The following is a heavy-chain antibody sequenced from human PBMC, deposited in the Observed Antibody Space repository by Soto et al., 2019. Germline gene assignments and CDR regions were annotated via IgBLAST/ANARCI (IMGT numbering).Heavy chain of an antibody. CDR1: GGTFSSYA. CDR3: ARWTSNYDFWSGYTGGFDY. J-gene: IGHJ4*02. V-gene: IGHV1-69*06. D-gene: IGHD3-3*01. Sequence: SVKVSCKASGGTFSSYAISWVREAPGQGLEWMGGIIPIFGTANYAQKFQGRVTITADKSTSTVYMELSSLRSEDTAVYYCARWTSNYDFWSGYTGGFDYWGQGTLVTVSS. CDR2: IIPIFGTA.